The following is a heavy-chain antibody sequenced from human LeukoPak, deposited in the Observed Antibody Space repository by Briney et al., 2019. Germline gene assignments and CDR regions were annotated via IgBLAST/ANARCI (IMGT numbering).Heavy chain of an antibody. Sequence: SETLSLTCTVSGYSISSGYYWGWIRQPPGKALEWIGSIYHSGTYYNPSLQSRVTLPVGTSKNQFSLKLSSVTAADTAVYYCARDRPGGNSVDFDYWGQGTLVTVSS. CDR3: ARDRPGGNSVDFDY. D-gene: IGHD4-23*01. CDR1: GYSISSGYY. V-gene: IGHV4-38-2*02. CDR2: IYHSGT. J-gene: IGHJ4*02.